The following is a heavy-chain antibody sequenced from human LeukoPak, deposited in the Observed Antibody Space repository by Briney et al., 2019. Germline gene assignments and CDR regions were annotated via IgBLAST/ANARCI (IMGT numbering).Heavy chain of an antibody. Sequence: SGTLSLTCAVSGGSISSSNWWSWVRQPPGKGLEWIGEIYYSGSTYYNPSLKSRVTISVDTSKNQFSLKLSSVTAADTAVYYCARRTRNSSSLDYWGQGTLVTVSS. V-gene: IGHV4-4*02. J-gene: IGHJ4*02. D-gene: IGHD6-6*01. CDR2: IYYSGST. CDR1: GGSISSSNW. CDR3: ARRTRNSSSLDY.